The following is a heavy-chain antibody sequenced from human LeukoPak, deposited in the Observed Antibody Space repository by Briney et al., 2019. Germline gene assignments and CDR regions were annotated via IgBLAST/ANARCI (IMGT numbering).Heavy chain of an antibody. V-gene: IGHV3-30*18. J-gene: IGHJ4*02. CDR2: ISYDGSNK. CDR3: AKAREMGSNEDYYFDY. Sequence: GGSLRLSCAASGFTFSSYGMHWVRQAPGKGLEWVAVISYDGSNKYYADSVKGRFTISRDNSKNTLYLQMNSLRAEDTAVYYCAKAREMGSNEDYYFDYWGQGTLVTVSS. CDR1: GFTFSSYG. D-gene: IGHD1-1*01.